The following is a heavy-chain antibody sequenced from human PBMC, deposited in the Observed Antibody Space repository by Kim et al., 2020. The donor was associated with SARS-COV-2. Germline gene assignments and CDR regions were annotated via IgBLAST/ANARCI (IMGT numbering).Heavy chain of an antibody. CDR1: GFTFDDYA. D-gene: IGHD3-10*01. CDR3: AKDSNVDYYGSGSFYYYYGMDV. Sequence: GGSLRLSCAASGFTFDDYAMHWVRQAPGKGLEWVSGISWNSGSIGYADSVKGRFTISRDNAKNSLYLQMNSLRAEDTALYYCAKDSNVDYYGSGSFYYYYGMDVWGQGTTVTVSS. V-gene: IGHV3-9*01. CDR2: ISWNSGSI. J-gene: IGHJ6*02.